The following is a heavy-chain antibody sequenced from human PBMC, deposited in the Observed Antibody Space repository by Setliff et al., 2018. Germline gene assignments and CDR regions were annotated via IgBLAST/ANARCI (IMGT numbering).Heavy chain of an antibody. CDR3: ARGIGTLDISRYFDY. D-gene: IGHD5-12*01. CDR1: GPTFSRYS. Sequence: GGSLRLSCAAPGPTFSRYSMNWVRQAPGKGLEWISYISSSNSGMYYADSVKGRFTISRDSAKNSVYLQMNSPRAEDTAVYYCARGIGTLDISRYFDYWGQGTLVIVSS. CDR2: ISSSNSGM. J-gene: IGHJ4*02. V-gene: IGHV3-48*01.